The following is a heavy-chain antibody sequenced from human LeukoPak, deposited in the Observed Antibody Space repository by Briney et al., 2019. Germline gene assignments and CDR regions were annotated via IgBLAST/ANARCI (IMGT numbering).Heavy chain of an antibody. CDR2: IYYSGST. D-gene: IGHD5-18*01. Sequence: PSETLSLTCTVSGGSISSYYWSWIRQPPGKGLEWIGYIYYSGSTNYNPSLKSRVTISVDTSKNQFPLKLSSVTAADTAVYYCARGYSYGLYNWFDPWGQGTLVTVSS. CDR1: GGSISSYY. V-gene: IGHV4-59*01. CDR3: ARGYSYGLYNWFDP. J-gene: IGHJ5*02.